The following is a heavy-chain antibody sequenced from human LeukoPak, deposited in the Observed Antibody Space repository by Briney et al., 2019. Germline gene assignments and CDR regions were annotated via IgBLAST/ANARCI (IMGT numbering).Heavy chain of an antibody. CDR2: ISSSGSTI. D-gene: IGHD3-10*02. V-gene: IGHV3-48*04. Sequence: GGSLRLSCAASGFTFSSYGMHWVRQGPGKGLEWVSYISSSGSTIYYADSVKGRFTISRDNAKNSLYLQMNSLRAEDTAVYYCAELGITMIGGVWGKGTTVTVSS. CDR3: AELGITMIGGV. J-gene: IGHJ6*04. CDR1: GFTFSSYG.